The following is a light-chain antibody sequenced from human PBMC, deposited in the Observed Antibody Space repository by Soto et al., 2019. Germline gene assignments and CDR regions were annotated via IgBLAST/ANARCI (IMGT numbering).Light chain of an antibody. CDR2: DNN. CDR3: GTWDSSLSAGGV. V-gene: IGLV1-51*01. Sequence: QSVLTQPPSVSEAPGQKVTISCSGSSSNIGNNYVSWYQQLPGTAPKLLIYDNNKRPSGFPDRFSGSKSGTSATLGITGLQTGDEADYYCGTWDSSLSAGGVFGGGTKLTVL. CDR1: SSNIGNNY. J-gene: IGLJ3*02.